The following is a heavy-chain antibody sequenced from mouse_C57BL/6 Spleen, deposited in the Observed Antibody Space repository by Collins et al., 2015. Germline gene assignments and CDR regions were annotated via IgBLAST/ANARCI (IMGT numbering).Heavy chain of an antibody. CDR2: FHPYNDDT. Sequence: QVQLQQSGAELVRPGASVTLSCKASGYTFTTYPIEWMKQNHGKSLEWIGNFHPYNDDTKYNEKFKGKATLTVEKSSSTVYLELSRLTSDDSAVYYCARRHSSGYGFDYWGQGTTLTVSS. V-gene: IGHV1-47*01. J-gene: IGHJ2*01. CDR3: ARRHSSGYGFDY. D-gene: IGHD3-1*01. CDR1: GYTFTTYP.